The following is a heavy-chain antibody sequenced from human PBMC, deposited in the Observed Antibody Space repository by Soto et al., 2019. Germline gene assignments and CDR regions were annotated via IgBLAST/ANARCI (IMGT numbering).Heavy chain of an antibody. CDR2: ISPRDGDT. V-gene: IGHV1-2*06. CDR1: AYIFTDYH. J-gene: IGHJ4*02. Sequence: VKVSCKTSAYIFTDYHVHWVRQAPGQGLEWMGRISPRDGDTHYAQKFQGRVTMTRDTSTSSVYMQLNALRSDDTAIFFCARNKLTSGIDYFDSWGQGTLVTVSS. CDR3: ARNKLTSGIDYFDS. D-gene: IGHD5-12*01.